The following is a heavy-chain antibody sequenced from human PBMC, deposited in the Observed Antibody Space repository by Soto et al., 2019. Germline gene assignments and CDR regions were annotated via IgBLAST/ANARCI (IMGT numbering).Heavy chain of an antibody. CDR2: INPILELT. V-gene: IGHV1-69*02. Sequence: QVQLVQSGAEVKKPGSSVKVSCKASGGTFSSYTISWVRQAPGQGLEWMGRINPILELTNYAQKFQGRVTITEDKSTSTVYMELGSLRSEDMAVYYCARPSSTVTSKFAFDIWGQGSMVTVSS. CDR1: GGTFSSYT. D-gene: IGHD4-4*01. CDR3: ARPSSTVTSKFAFDI. J-gene: IGHJ3*02.